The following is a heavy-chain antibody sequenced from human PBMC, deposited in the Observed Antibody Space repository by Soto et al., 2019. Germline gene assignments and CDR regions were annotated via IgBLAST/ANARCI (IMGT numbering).Heavy chain of an antibody. Sequence: RSLTCAVDGGSFSGYYWSLIRQPPVNGLEWIGEIDHSGSANYSPSLKSRVTISVDTSKNQFSLKLSSVTAADTAEYYCARWPPRSSSSKDYSYYFYMDVWGQGTTVTVSS. V-gene: IGHV4-34*01. D-gene: IGHD6-6*01. CDR2: IDHSGSA. CDR3: ARWPPRSSSSKDYSYYFYMDV. J-gene: IGHJ6*02. CDR1: GGSFSGYY.